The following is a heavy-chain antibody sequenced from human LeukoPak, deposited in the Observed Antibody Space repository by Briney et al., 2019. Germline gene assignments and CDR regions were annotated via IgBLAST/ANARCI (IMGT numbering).Heavy chain of an antibody. V-gene: IGHV3-23*01. CDR2: ISGRGCST. Sequence: PGGSLRLSCAAYGFTYSNNVMTWVRPATGQGREWVSAISGRGCSTYYADSLKGRFIISRDNSKSTLYLQMNRLRAEDTAVYYCAKGLGPYDFWSGYSYMDVWGKGTTVTVSS. D-gene: IGHD3-3*01. J-gene: IGHJ6*03. CDR1: GFTYSNNV. CDR3: AKGLGPYDFWSGYSYMDV.